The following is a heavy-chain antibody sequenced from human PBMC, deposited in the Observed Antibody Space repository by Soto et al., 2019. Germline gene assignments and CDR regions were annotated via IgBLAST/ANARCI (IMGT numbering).Heavy chain of an antibody. CDR1: GFTFSSYW. CDR3: ASQGGGNSASRGWYDDYYYYGMDV. CDR2: INSDGSST. D-gene: IGHD6-19*01. Sequence: EVQLVESGGGLVQPGGSLRLSCAASGFTFSSYWMHWVRQAPGKGLVWVSRINSDGSSTSYADSVKGRFTISRDNAKNTLYLQMNRLRAEDTAVYYCASQGGGNSASRGWYDDYYYYGMDVWGQGTTVTVSS. V-gene: IGHV3-74*01. J-gene: IGHJ6*02.